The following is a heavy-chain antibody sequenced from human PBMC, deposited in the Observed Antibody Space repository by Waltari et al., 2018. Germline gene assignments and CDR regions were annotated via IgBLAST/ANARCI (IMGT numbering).Heavy chain of an antibody. CDR2: IKQDGSEK. Sequence: EVKLVESGGALVALGGSLRLSCAPSGFAFSSCGLSWVRQALGKGLEWVDNIKQDGSEKYYVDSVKGRFTISRDNAKNSLYLQMDSLGAEDTAVYYCARETGTTPDYWGQGTLVTVSS. V-gene: IGHV3-7*01. CDR1: GFAFSSCG. D-gene: IGHD1-7*01. CDR3: ARETGTTPDY. J-gene: IGHJ4*02.